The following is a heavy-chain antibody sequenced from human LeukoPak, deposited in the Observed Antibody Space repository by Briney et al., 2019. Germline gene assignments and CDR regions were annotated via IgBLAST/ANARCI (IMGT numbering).Heavy chain of an antibody. D-gene: IGHD3-22*01. CDR1: GYSISSGYY. CDR2: IYHSGST. J-gene: IGHJ2*01. Sequence: KPSETLSLTCTVSGYSISSGYYWGWIRQPPGKGLEWIGSIYHSGSTYYNPSLKSRVTISVDTSKNQFSLKLSSVTAADTAVYYCARGYDGSGYYYRNWYFDLWGRGTLVTVSS. V-gene: IGHV4-38-2*02. CDR3: ARGYDGSGYYYRNWYFDL.